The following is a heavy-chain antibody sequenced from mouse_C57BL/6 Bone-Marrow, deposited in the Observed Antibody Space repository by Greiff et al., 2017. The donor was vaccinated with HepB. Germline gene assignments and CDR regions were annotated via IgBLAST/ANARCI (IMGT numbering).Heavy chain of an antibody. V-gene: IGHV1-81*01. CDR2: IYPRSGNT. Sequence: QVQLKQSGAELARPGASVKLSCKASGYTFTSYGISWVKQRTGQGLEWIGEIYPRSGNTYYNEKFKGKATLTADKSSSTAYMELRSLTSEDSAVYFCARWTILGIYYYGSSLYYYAMDYWGQGTSVTVSS. CDR3: ARWTILGIYYYGSSLYYYAMDY. J-gene: IGHJ4*01. CDR1: GYTFTSYG. D-gene: IGHD1-1*01.